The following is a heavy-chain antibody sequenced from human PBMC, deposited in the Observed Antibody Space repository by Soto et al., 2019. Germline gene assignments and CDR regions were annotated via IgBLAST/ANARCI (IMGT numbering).Heavy chain of an antibody. V-gene: IGHV4-59*08. CDR1: GGSISSYY. CDR3: ARHVSGWYVVDY. Sequence: SETLSLTCTVSGGSISSYYWSWIRQPPGKGLEWIGYIYYSGSTNYNPSLKSRVTISVDTSKNQFSLKLSSVTAADTAVYYCARHVSGWYVVDYWGQGTLVTVSS. D-gene: IGHD6-19*01. CDR2: IYYSGST. J-gene: IGHJ4*02.